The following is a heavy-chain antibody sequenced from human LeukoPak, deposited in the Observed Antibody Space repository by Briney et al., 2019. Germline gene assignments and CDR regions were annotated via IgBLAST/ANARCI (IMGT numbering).Heavy chain of an antibody. CDR1: GFTFTSSA. J-gene: IGHJ4*02. Sequence: SVKVSRKASGFTFTSSAVQWVRQARGQRLEWIGWIVVGSGNTNYAQKFQERVTITRDMSTSTAYMELSSLRSEDTAVYYCAASPDYYDSSGYSYYFDHWGQGTLVTVSS. CDR2: IVVGSGNT. CDR3: AASPDYYDSSGYSYYFDH. D-gene: IGHD3-22*01. V-gene: IGHV1-58*01.